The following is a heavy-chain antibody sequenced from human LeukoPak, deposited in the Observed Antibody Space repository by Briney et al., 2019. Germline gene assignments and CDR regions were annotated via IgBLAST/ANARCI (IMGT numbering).Heavy chain of an antibody. D-gene: IGHD1-1*01. Sequence: KASETLSLTCTVSGGSISSSTYYWGWIRQPPGKGLEWTATIYHSGSAYYNPTLASRVTISVDTSKNQFSLRLNSVTAADTAVYYCARHKGNSPYDAFDIWGHGTMVAVSS. CDR1: GGSISSSTYY. J-gene: IGHJ3*02. V-gene: IGHV4-39*01. CDR2: IYHSGSA. CDR3: ARHKGNSPYDAFDI.